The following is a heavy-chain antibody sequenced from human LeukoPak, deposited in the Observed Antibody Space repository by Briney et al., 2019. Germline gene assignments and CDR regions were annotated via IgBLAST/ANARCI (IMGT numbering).Heavy chain of an antibody. CDR3: ARDFSEQWLVRYYFDY. Sequence: GRSLRLSCAASAFTFSSYGMHWVRQAPGKGLEWVAVIWYDGSNKYYADSVKGRFTISRDNSKNTLYLQMNSLRAEDTAVYYCARDFSEQWLVRYYFDYWGQGTLVTVSS. CDR1: AFTFSSYG. CDR2: IWYDGSNK. V-gene: IGHV3-33*01. J-gene: IGHJ4*02. D-gene: IGHD6-19*01.